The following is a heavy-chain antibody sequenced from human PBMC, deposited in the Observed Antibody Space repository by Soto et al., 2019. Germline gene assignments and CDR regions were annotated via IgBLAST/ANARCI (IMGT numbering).Heavy chain of an antibody. CDR3: ARSLWFGEWGWFDP. V-gene: IGHV4-30-2*01. J-gene: IGHJ5*02. D-gene: IGHD3-10*01. CDR2: IYHSGST. Sequence: QLQLQESGSGLVKPSQTLSLTCAVSGGSISSGGYSWSWIRQPPGKGLEWIGYIYHSGSTYYNPSLKSRVTISVDRSKNQFSLKLSSVTAADTAVYYCARSLWFGEWGWFDPWGQGTLVTVSS. CDR1: GGSISSGGYS.